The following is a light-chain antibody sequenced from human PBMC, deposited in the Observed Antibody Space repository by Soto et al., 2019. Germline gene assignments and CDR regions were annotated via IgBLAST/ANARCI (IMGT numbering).Light chain of an antibody. CDR3: QQYYTTPTWT. Sequence: VMTQSPDSLTLSPGERATINCKSSQSVFSRFRNKNYLGWFQQKPGQTPRLLIYWASTRESGVSDRFSGSGSGTDFTLTIDSLQAEDVAVYYCQQYYTTPTWTFGQGTKVDSK. CDR1: QSVFSRFRNKNY. V-gene: IGKV4-1*01. J-gene: IGKJ1*01. CDR2: WAS.